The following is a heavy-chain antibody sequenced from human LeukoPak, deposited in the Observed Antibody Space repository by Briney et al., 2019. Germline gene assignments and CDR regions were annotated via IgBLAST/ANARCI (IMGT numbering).Heavy chain of an antibody. V-gene: IGHV3-7*03. Sequence: GGSLRLSCAASGFTFSSYWMNWARQAPGKGPEWVASINHNGNVNYYVDSVKGRFTISRDIAKNSLYLQMSNLRAEDTAVYFCARGGGLDVWGQGATVTVSS. CDR3: ARGGGLDV. CDR1: GFTFSSYW. J-gene: IGHJ6*02. CDR2: INHNGNVN. D-gene: IGHD3-16*01.